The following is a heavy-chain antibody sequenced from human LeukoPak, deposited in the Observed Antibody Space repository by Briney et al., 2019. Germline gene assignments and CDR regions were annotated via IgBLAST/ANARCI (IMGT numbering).Heavy chain of an antibody. Sequence: ASVKVSCKASGYTFTGFYMHWVRQAPGQGLEWMGRIDPNSGGTNYAQKFQGRVTMTRDTSISTASMELSRLRSDDTAVYYCARDFLVPAAPYNWFDPWGQGTLVTVSS. CDR3: ARDFLVPAAPYNWFDP. CDR2: IDPNSGGT. J-gene: IGHJ5*02. D-gene: IGHD2-2*01. CDR1: GYTFTGFY. V-gene: IGHV1-2*06.